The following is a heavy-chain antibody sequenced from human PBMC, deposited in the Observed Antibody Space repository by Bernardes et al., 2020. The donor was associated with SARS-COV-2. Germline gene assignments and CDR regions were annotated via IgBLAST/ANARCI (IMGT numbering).Heavy chain of an antibody. V-gene: IGHV3-53*04. CDR3: ASTIRTGMAPLWVDD. Sequence: VGSLRLSCAASGFTVNNKYMSWVRQAPEKGLEWVSVIYNDGSTYYADSVKGRFTISRHTSKNTLYLQMNSLRAEDTAVYYCASTIRTGMAPLWVDDWGQGTLVTVSS. CDR2: IYNDGST. D-gene: IGHD1-1*01. J-gene: IGHJ4*02. CDR1: GFTVNNKY.